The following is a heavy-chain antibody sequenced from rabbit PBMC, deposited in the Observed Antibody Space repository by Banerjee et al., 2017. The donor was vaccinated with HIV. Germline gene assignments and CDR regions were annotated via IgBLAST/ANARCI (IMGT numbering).Heavy chain of an antibody. CDR2: ISSGGST. V-gene: IGHV1S40*01. CDR1: GFSFSSSYW. D-gene: IGHD4-1*01. CDR3: VRDSHGWGADL. J-gene: IGHJ4*01. Sequence: QSLEESGGDLVKPGASLTLTCTASGFSFSSSYWIYWVRQAPGKGLEYIGYISSGGSTWYASWAKGRFTISKTSSTTVTLRMTSLTAADTATYFCVRDSHGWGADLWGPGTLVTVS.